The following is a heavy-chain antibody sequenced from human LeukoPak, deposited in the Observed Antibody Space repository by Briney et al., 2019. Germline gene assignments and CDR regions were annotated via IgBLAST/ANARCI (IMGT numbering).Heavy chain of an antibody. CDR1: GGSISSYY. CDR2: ISDIGSI. CDR3: AGHHPRNTVDF. D-gene: IGHD2-8*02. Sequence: SETLSLTCTVAGGSISSYYWGWIRQPPGKGLEWIAYISDIGSINYNPSLKSRVTISLDTSKNQFSLKLSSVTAADTAVYYCAGHHPRNTVDFWGQGTLVTVSS. J-gene: IGHJ4*02. V-gene: IGHV4-59*08.